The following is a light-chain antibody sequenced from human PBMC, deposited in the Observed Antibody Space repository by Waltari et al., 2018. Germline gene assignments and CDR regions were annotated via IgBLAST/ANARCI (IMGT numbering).Light chain of an antibody. CDR1: QSVPTNY. V-gene: IGKV3-20*01. Sequence: EIVLTQSPGTLSLSPGERATLSCRAAQSVPTNYLAWYQQKPGQAPRLLFYGASRRATGIPDRFSGSGSGTDFTLTISRLEPEDSAGYYCQQYGSSSWTFGQGTKVEIK. J-gene: IGKJ1*01. CDR3: QQYGSSSWT. CDR2: GAS.